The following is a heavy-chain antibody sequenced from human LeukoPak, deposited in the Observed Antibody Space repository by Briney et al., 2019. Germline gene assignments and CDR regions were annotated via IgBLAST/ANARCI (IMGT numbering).Heavy chain of an antibody. CDR1: GFIFSSYS. J-gene: IGHJ4*02. Sequence: KPGGSLRLSCAASGFIFSSYSMNWVRQAPGKGLEWVSSISSSSSYIYYADSVKGRFTISRDNAKNSLYLQMNSLRAEDTAVYYCATRDDYGDYPLPYWGQGTLVTVSS. CDR3: ATRDDYGDYPLPY. V-gene: IGHV3-21*01. D-gene: IGHD4-17*01. CDR2: ISSSSSYI.